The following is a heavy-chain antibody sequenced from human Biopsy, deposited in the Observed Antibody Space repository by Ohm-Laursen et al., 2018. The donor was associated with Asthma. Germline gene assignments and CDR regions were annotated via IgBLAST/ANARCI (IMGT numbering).Heavy chain of an antibody. V-gene: IGHV1-3*04. CDR1: GYNFISFA. Sequence: SVKVSCKVSGYNFISFAIHWVRQAPGQRLEWMGRVNTGNGDTKYSQKFQGRVTITRDTSASTAYMELRSLRSEDTATYYCARTYYDFLTGQVKDVFGVWGQGTMVTVSS. J-gene: IGHJ3*01. CDR3: ARTYYDFLTGQVKDVFGV. D-gene: IGHD3-9*01. CDR2: VNTGNGDT.